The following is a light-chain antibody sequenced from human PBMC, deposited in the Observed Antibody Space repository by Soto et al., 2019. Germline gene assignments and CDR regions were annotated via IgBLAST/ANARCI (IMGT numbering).Light chain of an antibody. CDR3: QQYGRLPIT. J-gene: IGKJ5*01. Sequence: EIVLTQSPGTLSLSPVERVTLSCRASQSLSSRFLAWYKQKPGQSPRLLFSGATSRASGIPDRFSGSGSGTDFTLTISRVEPEDFGVYFCQQYGRLPITFGQGTRLEIK. CDR1: QSLSSRF. V-gene: IGKV3-20*01. CDR2: GAT.